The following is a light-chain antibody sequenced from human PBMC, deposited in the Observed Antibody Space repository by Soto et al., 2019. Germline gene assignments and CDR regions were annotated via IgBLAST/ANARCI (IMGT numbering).Light chain of an antibody. J-gene: IGKJ3*01. Sequence: DIQMTQSPSSLSASVGDRVTITCRASQGISNYIAWYQQKPGKAPKLLIYAASTLQSGVPSRFSGSGSGTDFNLTISSLQPEYDATYSCQKYSSVPLFGPRSKMHIK. CDR2: AAS. CDR3: QKYSSVPL. V-gene: IGKV1-27*01. CDR1: QGISNY.